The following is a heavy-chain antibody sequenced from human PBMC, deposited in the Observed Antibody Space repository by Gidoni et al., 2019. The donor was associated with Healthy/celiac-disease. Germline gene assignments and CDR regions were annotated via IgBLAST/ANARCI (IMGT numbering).Heavy chain of an antibody. V-gene: IGHV3-7*01. CDR2: IKQDGSEK. Sequence: EVQLVESGGGLVQPGGSLRLSCAASGFTFSSYWMSWVRQAPGKGLEWVANIKQDGSEKYYVDSVKGRFTISRDNAKNSLYLQMNSLRAEDTAVYYCARVLSSSWYYYYYYGMDVWGQGTTVTVSS. CDR3: ARVLSSSWYYYYYYGMDV. J-gene: IGHJ6*02. D-gene: IGHD6-13*01. CDR1: GFTFSSYW.